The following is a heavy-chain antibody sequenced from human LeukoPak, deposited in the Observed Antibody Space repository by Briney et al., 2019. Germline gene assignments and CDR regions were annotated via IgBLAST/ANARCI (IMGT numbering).Heavy chain of an antibody. J-gene: IGHJ4*02. Sequence: KPSETLSLTCTVSGDSLTSGSRYWSWIRQTAGQGLEWIGHFYSSTRTTYNPSLESRVTISGDTAKNQFSLKLDSVTAADTAVYYCARRSAVGHFDYWGQGTLVTVSS. D-gene: IGHD6-13*01. V-gene: IGHV4-61*09. CDR3: ARRSAVGHFDY. CDR1: GDSLTSGSRY. CDR2: FYSSTRT.